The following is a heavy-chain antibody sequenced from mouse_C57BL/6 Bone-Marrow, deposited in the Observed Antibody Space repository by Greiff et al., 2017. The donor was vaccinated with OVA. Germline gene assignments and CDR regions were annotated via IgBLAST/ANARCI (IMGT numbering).Heavy chain of an antibody. Sequence: QVQLQQPGAELVRPGSSVKLSCKASGYTFTSYWMHWVKQRPIQGLEWIGNIDPSDSETHYNQKFKDKATLTVDKSSSTAYMQLSSLTSEDSAVYYCAIGLIYVGYYWFAYWGQGTLVTVSA. CDR1: GYTFTSYW. D-gene: IGHD2-3*01. J-gene: IGHJ3*01. CDR2: IDPSDSET. CDR3: AIGLIYVGYYWFAY. V-gene: IGHV1-52*01.